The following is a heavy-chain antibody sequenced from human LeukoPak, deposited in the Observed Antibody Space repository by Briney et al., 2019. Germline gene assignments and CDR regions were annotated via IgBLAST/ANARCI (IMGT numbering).Heavy chain of an antibody. CDR1: GFTFDSYA. CDR3: AKGGIYAFDY. Sequence: PGGSLRLSCAASGFTFDSYAMSWVRQAPGKGLEWVSAISSTGAGTYYAGSVKGRFTISRDNSKNTLYQQMNGLRAEDTAVYYCAKGGIYAFDYWGQGTLVTVSS. CDR2: ISSTGAGT. V-gene: IGHV3-23*01. D-gene: IGHD5-12*01. J-gene: IGHJ4*02.